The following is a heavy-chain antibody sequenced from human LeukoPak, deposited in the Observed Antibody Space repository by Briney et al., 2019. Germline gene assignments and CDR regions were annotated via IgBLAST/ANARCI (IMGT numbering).Heavy chain of an antibody. Sequence: PGGSLRLSCAASGFTFSSYAMSWVRQAPGKGLEWVSGVSGSGGSTYYADSVKGRFTISRDNSKNTLYLQMNSLRAEDTAVYYCAKKNSGVAAAGNGPDYWGQGTLVTVSS. D-gene: IGHD6-13*01. CDR3: AKKNSGVAAAGNGPDY. V-gene: IGHV3-23*01. CDR2: VSGSGGST. CDR1: GFTFSSYA. J-gene: IGHJ4*02.